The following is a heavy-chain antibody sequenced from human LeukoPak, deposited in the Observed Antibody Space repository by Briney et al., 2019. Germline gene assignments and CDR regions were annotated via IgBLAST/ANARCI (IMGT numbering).Heavy chain of an antibody. CDR3: ARVSIYGDFSAEYFQH. CDR2: IIPILGIA. J-gene: IGHJ1*01. CDR1: GSTFSSYT. D-gene: IGHD4-17*01. Sequence: GASVKVSCKASGSTFSSYTISWVRQAPGQGLEWMGRIIPILGIANYAQKFQGRVTITADKSTSTAYMELSSLRSEDTAVYYCARVSIYGDFSAEYFQHWGQGTLVTVSS. V-gene: IGHV1-69*02.